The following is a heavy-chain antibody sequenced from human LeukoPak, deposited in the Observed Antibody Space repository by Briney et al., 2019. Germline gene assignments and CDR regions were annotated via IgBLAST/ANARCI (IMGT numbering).Heavy chain of an antibody. V-gene: IGHV3-23*01. CDR2: ISGSGGST. D-gene: IGHD3-10*01. Sequence: GGSLRLSCAASGFTFSSYAMSWVRQAPGKGLEWVSAISGSGGSTYYADSVKGRFTISRDNSKNTLYLQMNSLRAEDTAVYYCTRSRPILFGEGLVFDYWGQGTLVTVSS. J-gene: IGHJ4*02. CDR3: TRSRPILFGEGLVFDY. CDR1: GFTFSSYA.